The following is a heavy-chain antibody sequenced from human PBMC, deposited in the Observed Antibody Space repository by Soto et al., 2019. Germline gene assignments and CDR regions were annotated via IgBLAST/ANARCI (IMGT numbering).Heavy chain of an antibody. D-gene: IGHD6-6*01. V-gene: IGHV3-33*01. CDR3: AREAARLGSGWFDP. CDR2: IWYDGSNK. J-gene: IGHJ5*02. Sequence: PGGSLRLSCAASGFTFSSYGMHWVRQAPGKGLEWVAVIWYDGSNKYYADSVKGRFTISRDNSKNTLYLQMNSLRAEDTAVYYCAREAARLGSGWFDPWGQGTLVTVSS. CDR1: GFTFSSYG.